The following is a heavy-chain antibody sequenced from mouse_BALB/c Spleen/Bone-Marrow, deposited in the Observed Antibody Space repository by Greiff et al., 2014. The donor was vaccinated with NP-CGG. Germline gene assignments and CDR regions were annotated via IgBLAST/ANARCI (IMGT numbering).Heavy chain of an antibody. CDR1: GYAFTNYL. J-gene: IGHJ2*01. CDR3: ARFGRYYFDY. Sequence: QVQLKQSGAELVRPGTAVNVSCKASGYAFTNYLIEWVKQRPGQGLEWIGVINPGSGGANYNEKFKGKATLTADKSSSTAYMQLSRLTSDDSAVYFCARFGRYYFDYWGQGTTLTVSS. CDR2: INPGSGGA. V-gene: IGHV1-54*01.